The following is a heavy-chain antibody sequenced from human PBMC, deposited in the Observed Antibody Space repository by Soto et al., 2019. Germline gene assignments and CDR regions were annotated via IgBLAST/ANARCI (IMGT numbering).Heavy chain of an antibody. CDR1: GYTFTAYY. D-gene: IGHD2-2*01. CDR3: ARIEGSASLVGD. Sequence: QVPLVQSGAEVKQPGASVKVSCRASGYTFTAYYIHWVRQAPGQGLEWMGYVNPRSGATIYAQKFKGRVTLTRDTSINTAFVDLSSLTSDDTAVYYCARIEGSASLVGDWGQGTLVTVSS. J-gene: IGHJ4*02. CDR2: VNPRSGAT. V-gene: IGHV1-2*02.